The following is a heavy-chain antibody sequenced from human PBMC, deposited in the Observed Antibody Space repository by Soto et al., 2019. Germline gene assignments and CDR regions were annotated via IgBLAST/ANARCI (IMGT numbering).Heavy chain of an antibody. J-gene: IGHJ6*02. CDR2: INHSGST. D-gene: IGHD3-10*01. CDR3: ARGLRTYYYGPGSYYNRYYYYGMDV. V-gene: IGHV4-34*01. Sequence: SETLSLTCAVYGGSFSGYYWSWIRQPPGKGLEWIGEINHSGSTNYNPSLKSRVAISVDTSKNQFSLKLSSVTAADTAVYYCARGLRTYYYGPGSYYNRYYYYGMDVWGQGTTVTVSS. CDR1: GGSFSGYY.